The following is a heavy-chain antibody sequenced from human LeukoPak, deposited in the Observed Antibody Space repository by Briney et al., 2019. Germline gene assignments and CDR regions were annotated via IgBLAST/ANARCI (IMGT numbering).Heavy chain of an antibody. CDR1: GYTLTELS. D-gene: IGHD6-19*01. J-gene: IGHJ4*02. CDR2: FDPEDGET. Sequence: ASVKVSCKVSGYTLTELSMHWVRQAPGKGREWMGGFDPEDGETIYAQKFQGRVTMTEDTSTDTAYMELSSLRSEDTAVYYCATDRLAVAGTFPFDYWGQGTLVTVSS. V-gene: IGHV1-24*01. CDR3: ATDRLAVAGTFPFDY.